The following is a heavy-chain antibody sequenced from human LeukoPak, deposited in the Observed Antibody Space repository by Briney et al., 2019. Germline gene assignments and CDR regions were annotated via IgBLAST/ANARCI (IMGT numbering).Heavy chain of an antibody. V-gene: IGHV3-20*04. J-gene: IGHJ3*02. D-gene: IGHD6-19*01. CDR3: AREWLVADAFDI. Sequence: PGGSLRLSCAASGYTFGDYGMSWVRQVPGKGLEWVSGTNRRGDITGYADFVKGRFTISRDNAKNSLYLQMNSLRAEDTAVYYCAREWLVADAFDIWGQGTMVTVSS. CDR2: TNRRGDIT. CDR1: GYTFGDYG.